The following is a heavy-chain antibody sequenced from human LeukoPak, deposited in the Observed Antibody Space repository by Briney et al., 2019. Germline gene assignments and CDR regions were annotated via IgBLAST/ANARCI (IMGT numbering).Heavy chain of an antibody. Sequence: GGSLRLSCDASGFTFSSYGMNWVRQAPGEGLEWVSGVTSGGSPCYADSVQGRFTVSRDNTKNTLYVQMNSLRAEDTALYYCARDIYPDSSGTAFDSWGQGTLVTVS. CDR3: ARDIYPDSSGTAFDS. V-gene: IGHV3-23*01. CDR1: GFTFSSYG. CDR2: VTSGGSP. D-gene: IGHD3-22*01. J-gene: IGHJ4*02.